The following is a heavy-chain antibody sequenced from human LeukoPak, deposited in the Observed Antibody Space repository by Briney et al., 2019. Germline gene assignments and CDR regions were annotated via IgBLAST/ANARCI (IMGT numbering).Heavy chain of an antibody. D-gene: IGHD3-22*01. CDR1: GFTFTTYS. Sequence: GGSLRLSCAASGFTFTTYSMNWVRQAPGKGLEWVSFVSSTSRFISYADSVKGRFTISRDNTKNSLYLQMTSLRAEDTAVYYCARDLRGYPYWGQGTLVTVSS. V-gene: IGHV3-21*01. CDR2: VSSTSRFI. J-gene: IGHJ1*01. CDR3: ARDLRGYPY.